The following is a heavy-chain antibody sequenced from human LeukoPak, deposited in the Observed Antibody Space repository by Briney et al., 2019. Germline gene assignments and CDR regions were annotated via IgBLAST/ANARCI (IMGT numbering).Heavy chain of an antibody. CDR2: IYYSGST. CDR1: GGSISSYY. V-gene: IGHV4-59*01. D-gene: IGHD4-17*01. CDR3: ARDYGDYDSGWFDP. J-gene: IGHJ5*02. Sequence: PSETLSLTCTVSGGSISSYYWSWIRQPPGKGLEWIGYIYYSGSTNCNPSLKSRVTISVDTSKNQFSLKLSSVTAADTAVYYCARDYGDYDSGWFDPWGQGTLVTVSS.